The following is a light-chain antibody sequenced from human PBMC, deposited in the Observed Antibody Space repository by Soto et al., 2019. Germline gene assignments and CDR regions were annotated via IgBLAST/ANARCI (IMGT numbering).Light chain of an antibody. J-gene: IGKJ1*01. CDR2: GAS. Sequence: EIVMTQSPGTLSVAPGESSARSSRASQSVSSNLAWYQQKPGQAPRLLIHGASTRATGVPARISGSGSGTEFTLTISSLQSEDFAVYYCQQFRNWPWTFGQGTKVDIK. CDR3: QQFRNWPWT. V-gene: IGKV3D-15*01. CDR1: QSVSSN.